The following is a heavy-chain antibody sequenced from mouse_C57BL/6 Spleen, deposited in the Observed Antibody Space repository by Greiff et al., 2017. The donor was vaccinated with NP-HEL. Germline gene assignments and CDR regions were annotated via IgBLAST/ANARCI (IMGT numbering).Heavy chain of an antibody. J-gene: IGHJ4*01. V-gene: IGHV1-81*01. D-gene: IGHD1-1*01. CDR1: GYTFTSYG. CDR2: IYPRSGNT. Sequence: QVQLKESGAELARPGASVKLSCKASGYTFTSYGISWVKQRTGQGLEWIGEIYPRSGNTYYNEKFKGKATLTADKSSSTAYMELRSLTSEDSAVYFCARPITTVVGTTMDYWGQGTSVTVSS. CDR3: ARPITTVVGTTMDY.